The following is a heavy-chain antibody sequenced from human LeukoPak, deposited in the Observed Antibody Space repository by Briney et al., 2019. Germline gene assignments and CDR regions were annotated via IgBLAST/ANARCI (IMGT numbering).Heavy chain of an antibody. CDR2: VSSDGSRT. Sequence: GGSLRLSCAASGVSFSTTWMHWVRRAPGKGLMWVSHVSSDGSRTYADSVKGRFTVSRDNNKDMVYLQMSSLRAEDTAVYYCATDGAYGLTHWGQGTLVTVSS. D-gene: IGHD3-16*01. V-gene: IGHV3-74*01. CDR1: GVSFSTTW. J-gene: IGHJ4*02. CDR3: ATDGAYGLTH.